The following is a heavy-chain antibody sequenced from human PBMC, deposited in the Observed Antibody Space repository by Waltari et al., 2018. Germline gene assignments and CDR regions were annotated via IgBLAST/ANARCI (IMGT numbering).Heavy chain of an antibody. CDR1: GFTFSNAW. D-gene: IGHD3-16*01. V-gene: IGHV3-15*01. Sequence: EVQLVESGGGLVKPGGSLRLSCAASGFTFSNAWMSWVRQAPGKGPEWVGRIKSKTDGGTTDYAAPVKGRFTISRDDSKNTLYLQMNSLKTEDTAVYYCTTEGGPARAFDIWGQGTMVTVSS. CDR3: TTEGGPARAFDI. CDR2: IKSKTDGGTT. J-gene: IGHJ3*02.